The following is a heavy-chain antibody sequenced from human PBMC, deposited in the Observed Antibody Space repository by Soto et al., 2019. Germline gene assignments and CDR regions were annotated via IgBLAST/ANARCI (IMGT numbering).Heavy chain of an antibody. CDR1: GGSISSGGYY. CDR2: IYYSGST. J-gene: IGHJ4*02. Sequence: SETLSLTCTVSGGSISSGGYYWSWIRQHPGKGLEWIGYIYYSGSTYYNPSLKSRVTISVDTSKNQFSLKLSSVTAADTAVYYCARGLDYYGSGSPVDYWGQGTLVTVSS. V-gene: IGHV4-31*03. D-gene: IGHD3-10*01. CDR3: ARGLDYYGSGSPVDY.